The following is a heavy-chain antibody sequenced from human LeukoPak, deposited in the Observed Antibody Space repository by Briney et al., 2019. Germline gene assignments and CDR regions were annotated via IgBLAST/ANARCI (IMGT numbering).Heavy chain of an antibody. CDR1: GFTFSSYA. V-gene: IGHV3-23*01. D-gene: IGHD2-2*01. J-gene: IGHJ4*02. Sequence: GGSLRLSCAAAGFTFSSYAMSWVRQAPGKGLEWVSAIFGSGGSTYYADSVKGRFTISRDNSKNTLYLQMNSLRAEDTAVYYCAKDQFQYCSSTSCYSPFDYWGQGTLVTVSS. CDR3: AKDQFQYCSSTSCYSPFDY. CDR2: IFGSGGST.